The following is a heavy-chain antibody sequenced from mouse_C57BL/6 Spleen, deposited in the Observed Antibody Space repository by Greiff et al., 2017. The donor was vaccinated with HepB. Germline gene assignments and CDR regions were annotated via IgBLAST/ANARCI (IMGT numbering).Heavy chain of an antibody. CDR3: ARETRLRQFAY. Sequence: QVQLQQPGAELVRPGSSVKLSCKASGYTFTSYWMDWVKQRPGQGLEWIGNIYPSDSETHYNQKFKDKATLTVDKSSSTAYMQLSSLTSEDSAVYYCARETRLRQFAYWGQGTLVTVSA. V-gene: IGHV1-61*01. D-gene: IGHD2-4*01. J-gene: IGHJ3*01. CDR2: IYPSDSET. CDR1: GYTFTSYW.